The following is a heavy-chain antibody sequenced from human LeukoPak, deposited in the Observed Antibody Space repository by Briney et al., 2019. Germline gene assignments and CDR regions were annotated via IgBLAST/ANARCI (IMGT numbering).Heavy chain of an antibody. CDR2: MNPNSGNT. Sequence: ASVKVSCKASGYTFTSYDINWVRQATGQGLEWMGRMNPNSGNTGYAQKFQGRVTMTRNTSISTAYMELSSLRSEDTAVYYCARGSRYSGYDENDYWGQGTLVTVSS. J-gene: IGHJ4*02. CDR1: GYTFTSYD. D-gene: IGHD5-12*01. V-gene: IGHV1-8*01. CDR3: ARGSRYSGYDENDY.